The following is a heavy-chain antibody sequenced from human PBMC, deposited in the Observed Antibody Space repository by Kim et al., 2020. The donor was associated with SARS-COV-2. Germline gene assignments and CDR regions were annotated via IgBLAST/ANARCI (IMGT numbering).Heavy chain of an antibody. D-gene: IGHD2-21*02. V-gene: IGHV3-53*01. CDR2: IHTDGTT. J-gene: IGHJ4*02. Sequence: GGSLRLSCAAAGFTVSDHYLSWVRQAPGKGLEWISIIHTDGTTYYADSVMGRFTISRDTSKNTLYLQMNNLRAEDTAVYYCRRGHWGDSPSWGQGTRITISS. CDR1: GFTVSDHY. CDR3: RRGHWGDSPS.